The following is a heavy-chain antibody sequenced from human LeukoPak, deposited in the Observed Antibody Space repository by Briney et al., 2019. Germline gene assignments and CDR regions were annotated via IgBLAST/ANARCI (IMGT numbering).Heavy chain of an antibody. CDR1: GFSFSSYA. D-gene: IGHD6-13*01. J-gene: IGHJ4*02. V-gene: IGHV3-33*01. CDR3: ARGSKTAGGTLDY. CDR2: IWYDGSNK. Sequence: GGSLRLSCAVSGFSFSSYAMHWVRQAPGKGLEWVAVIWYDGSNKYYTDSVKGRFTISRDNSKSTVYLQMNSLRAEDTAEYFCARGSKTAGGTLDYWGQGTLVTVSS.